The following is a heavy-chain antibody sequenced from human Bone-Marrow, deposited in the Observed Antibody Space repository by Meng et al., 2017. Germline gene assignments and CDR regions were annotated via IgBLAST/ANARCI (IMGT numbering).Heavy chain of an antibody. J-gene: IGHJ6*02. CDR3: AGGAVVTLIFYHAMDV. D-gene: IGHD2-21*02. CDR2: IYQSGST. V-gene: IGHV4-38-2*01. Sequence: SETLSLTCAVSGYSITGSYNWGWIRQSPGKGLEWIGSIYQSGSTYYNPSLKSRVTMSADTSKNQFSLEPTSVTAADTAVYYCAGGAVVTLIFYHAMDVWGQGTTVTVYS. CDR1: GYSITGSYN.